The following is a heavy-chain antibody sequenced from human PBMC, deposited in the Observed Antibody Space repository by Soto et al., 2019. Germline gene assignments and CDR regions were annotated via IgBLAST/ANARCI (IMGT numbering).Heavy chain of an antibody. CDR2: IYYSGST. D-gene: IGHD2-2*01. CDR1: GGSISSYY. CDR3: ARHSGYGMSCSSTSCPRLRNYYYYYMDV. V-gene: IGHV4-59*08. Sequence: SETLSLTCTVSGGSISSYYWSWIRQPPGKGLEWIGYIYYSGSTNYNPSLKSRVTISVDTSKNQFSLKLSSVTAADTAVYYCARHSGYGMSCSSTSCPRLRNYYYYYMDVWGKGTTVTVSS. J-gene: IGHJ6*03.